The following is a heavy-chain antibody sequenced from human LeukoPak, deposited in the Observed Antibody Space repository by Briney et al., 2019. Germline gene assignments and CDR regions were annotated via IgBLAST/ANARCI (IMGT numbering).Heavy chain of an antibody. J-gene: IGHJ4*02. CDR2: ISGSGGST. V-gene: IGHV3-23*01. Sequence: GGSLRLSCAASGFTFSSYAMSWVRQAPGKGPEWVSAISGSGGSTYYADSVKGRFTISRDNAKNSLYLQMNSLRAEDTAVYYCARGPPIVVVVAAHDYWSQGTLVTVSS. D-gene: IGHD2-15*01. CDR1: GFTFSSYA. CDR3: ARGPPIVVVVAAHDY.